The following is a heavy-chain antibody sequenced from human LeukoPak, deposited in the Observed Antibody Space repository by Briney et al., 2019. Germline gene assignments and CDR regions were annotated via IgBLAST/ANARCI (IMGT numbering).Heavy chain of an antibody. CDR1: GYTFTDYY. J-gene: IGHJ6*02. D-gene: IGHD1-1*01. CDR3: ARSERRLDISHYYYPMDV. Sequence: ASVKVSCTASGYTFTDYYIHLVRQAPGQALEWVGWINPNSGDTKYPQNFQNRVTMTRDTSTTTAYMDLTRLKSEDTAVYYCARSERRLDISHYYYPMDVWGQGTTVTVSS. V-gene: IGHV1-2*02. CDR2: INPNSGDT.